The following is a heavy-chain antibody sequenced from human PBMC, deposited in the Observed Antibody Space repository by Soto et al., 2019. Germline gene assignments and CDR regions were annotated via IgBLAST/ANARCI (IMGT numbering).Heavy chain of an antibody. V-gene: IGHV3-30-3*01. D-gene: IGHD3-3*01. J-gene: IGHJ4*02. CDR2: ILYDGSNT. Sequence: QVQLVESGGGVVQPGRSLRLSCAASGFTFSSYAMHWVRQAPGKGLEWVAVILYDGSNTYYADSVKGRFTISRDNSKNTLYLQMNSLRAEDTAVYYCARDGGSLDYDFWSGLNFDYWGQGTLVTVSS. CDR1: GFTFSSYA. CDR3: ARDGGSLDYDFWSGLNFDY.